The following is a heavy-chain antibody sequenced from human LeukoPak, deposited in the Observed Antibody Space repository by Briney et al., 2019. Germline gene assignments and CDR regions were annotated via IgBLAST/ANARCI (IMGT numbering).Heavy chain of an antibody. CDR1: GFTFSSYE. J-gene: IGHJ4*02. CDR3: ARVLLSGYDRPIDF. Sequence: GGTLRLSCAASGFTFSSYEMNWVRQAPGKRLEWVSYISSSAGSIYLADSVKDRFSVSRDNAKNSLYLQMTSLRAEDTGIHYCARVLLSGYDRPIDFWGQGTLVTVSS. D-gene: IGHD5-12*01. V-gene: IGHV3-48*03. CDR2: ISSSAGSI.